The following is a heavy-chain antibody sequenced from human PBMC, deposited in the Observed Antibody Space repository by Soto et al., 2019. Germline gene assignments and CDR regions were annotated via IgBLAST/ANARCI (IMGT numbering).Heavy chain of an antibody. J-gene: IGHJ4*02. Sequence: QITLKESGPTLVKPTQTLTLTCTFSGFSLSTNGVGVGWIRQPPGKALEWLALIYWDGDKRYSPSLRSRLTLTSDTSKNQVVLTMNNMDPVDTATYYCARRRDGTYALDYWGQGTLVTVAS. V-gene: IGHV2-5*02. CDR1: GFSLSTNGVG. D-gene: IGHD1-26*01. CDR3: ARRRDGTYALDY. CDR2: IYWDGDK.